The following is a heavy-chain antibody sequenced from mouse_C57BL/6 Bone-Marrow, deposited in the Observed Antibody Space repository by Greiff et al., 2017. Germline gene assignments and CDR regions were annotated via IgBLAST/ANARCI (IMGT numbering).Heavy chain of an antibody. CDR1: GFTFNTYA. J-gene: IGHJ1*01. Sequence: EVQLVESGGGLVQPKGSLKLSCAASGFTFNTYAMHWVRQAPGTGLEWVARLRSKSSNYATYYADSVNYRFTISRDDSQSMLYLQMNNLKTEDTAMYYCVRGYDCVWYFDVWGQGTTVTVSS. CDR3: VRGYDCVWYFDV. D-gene: IGHD2-4*01. CDR2: LRSKSSNYAT. V-gene: IGHV10-3*01.